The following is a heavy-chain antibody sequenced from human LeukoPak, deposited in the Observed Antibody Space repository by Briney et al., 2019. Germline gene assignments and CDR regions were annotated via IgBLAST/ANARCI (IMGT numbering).Heavy chain of an antibody. V-gene: IGHV1-69*05. CDR1: GGTFSSYA. J-gene: IGHJ6*03. CDR3: ARGSGTVTTPANYYYYYMDV. D-gene: IGHD4-17*01. CDR2: IIPIFGTA. Sequence: SVTVSCKASGGTFSSYAISWVRQAPGQGLEWMGGIIPIFGTANYAQKFQGRVTITTDEPTSTAYMELSSLRSEDTAVYYCARGSGTVTTPANYYYYYMDVWGKGTTVTVSS.